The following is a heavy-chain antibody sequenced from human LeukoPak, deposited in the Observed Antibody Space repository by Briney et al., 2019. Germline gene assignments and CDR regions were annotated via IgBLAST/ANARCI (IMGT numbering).Heavy chain of an antibody. Sequence: PGGSLRLSCAASGFTFSSYSMNWVRQAPGKGLEWVSSISSSSSYIYYADSVKGRFTISRDNAKNSLYLQMNSLRAEDTAVYYCARDSSGYDILTGYPLGYWGQGTLVTVSS. J-gene: IGHJ4*02. CDR2: ISSSSSYI. D-gene: IGHD3-9*01. CDR1: GFTFSSYS. V-gene: IGHV3-21*01. CDR3: ARDSSGYDILTGYPLGY.